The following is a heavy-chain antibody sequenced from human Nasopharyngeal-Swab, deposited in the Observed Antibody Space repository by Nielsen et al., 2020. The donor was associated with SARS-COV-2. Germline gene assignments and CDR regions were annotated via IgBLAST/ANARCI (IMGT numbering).Heavy chain of an antibody. Sequence: GGSLRLSCAASGFTFSSYGMHWVRQAPGKGLEWVAVIWYDGSNKYYADSVKGRSTISRDNTKNTLYLQMNSLRAEDTAVYYCARDAAEYFQHWGQGTLVTVSS. CDR3: ARDAAEYFQH. CDR2: IWYDGSNK. CDR1: GFTFSSYG. V-gene: IGHV3-33*01. J-gene: IGHJ1*01.